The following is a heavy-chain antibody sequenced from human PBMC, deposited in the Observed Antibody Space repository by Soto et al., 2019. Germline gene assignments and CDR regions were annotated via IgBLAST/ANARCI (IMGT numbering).Heavy chain of an antibody. CDR2: ISSDGHHQ. Sequence: WGSLRLSCATSGFSFSDYAMYFFRHSSCQGLEWVAIISSDGHHQFYLDNLRGRFTVSRDNSKNTLYLQMNSLRPEDTAVYYCSRGTYYPQSSGLHADYWGPGTVVTVSS. D-gene: IGHD3-22*01. CDR3: SRGTYYPQSSGLHADY. J-gene: IGHJ4*02. CDR1: GFSFSDYA. V-gene: IGHV3-30*03.